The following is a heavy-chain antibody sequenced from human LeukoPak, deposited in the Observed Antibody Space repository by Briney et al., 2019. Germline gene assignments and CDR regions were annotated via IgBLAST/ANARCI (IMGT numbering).Heavy chain of an antibody. CDR3: ARVGYGSGSYPFDY. D-gene: IGHD3-10*01. V-gene: IGHV3-48*04. J-gene: IGHJ4*02. Sequence: PGGSLRLSCAASGFTFSSYSMNWVRQAPGKGLEWVSYISSNSSTIYYADSVKGRFTISRDNAKNSLYLQMNSLRAEDTAVYYCARVGYGSGSYPFDYWGQGTLVTVSS. CDR1: GFTFSSYS. CDR2: ISSNSSTI.